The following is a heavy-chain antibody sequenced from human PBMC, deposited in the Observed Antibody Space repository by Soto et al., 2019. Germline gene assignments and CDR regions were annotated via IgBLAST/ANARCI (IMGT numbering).Heavy chain of an antibody. D-gene: IGHD2-15*01. CDR3: TRGFKDIVVVVAANAFDI. CDR2: IYTSGST. Sequence: WETLSLTCTVSGGSISSYYWSWIRQPAGKGLEWIGRIYTSGSTNYNPSLKSRVTMSVDTSKNQFSLKLSSVTAADTAVYYCTRGFKDIVVVVAANAFDIWGQGTMVTVSS. J-gene: IGHJ3*02. CDR1: GGSISSYY. V-gene: IGHV4-4*07.